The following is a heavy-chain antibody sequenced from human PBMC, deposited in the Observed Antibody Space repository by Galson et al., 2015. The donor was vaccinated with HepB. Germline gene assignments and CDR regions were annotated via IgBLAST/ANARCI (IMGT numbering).Heavy chain of an antibody. V-gene: IGHV3-23*01. CDR3: AKGVAIFGVVIRSPIDY. Sequence: SLRLSCAASGFTFSSYAMSWVRQAPGKGLEWVSAISGSGGSTYYADSAKGRFTISRDNSKNTLHLQMNSLRAEDTAVYYCAKGVAIFGVVIRSPIDYWGQGTLVTVSS. CDR1: GFTFSSYA. D-gene: IGHD3-3*01. J-gene: IGHJ4*02. CDR2: ISGSGGST.